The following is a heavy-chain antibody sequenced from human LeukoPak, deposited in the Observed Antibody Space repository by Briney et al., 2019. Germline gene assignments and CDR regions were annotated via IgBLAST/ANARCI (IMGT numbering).Heavy chain of an antibody. J-gene: IGHJ5*02. D-gene: IGHD2-21*02. Sequence: SETLSLTCTVSGGSISSSSYYWGWIRQPPGKGLEWIGSIYYSGNTYYNPSLRSRVTISVDTSKNQFSLKLSSVTAADTAVYYCARRYCGGDCTFDWFDPWGQGTLVTVSS. CDR2: IYYSGNT. V-gene: IGHV4-39*01. CDR1: GGSISSSSYY. CDR3: ARRYCGGDCTFDWFDP.